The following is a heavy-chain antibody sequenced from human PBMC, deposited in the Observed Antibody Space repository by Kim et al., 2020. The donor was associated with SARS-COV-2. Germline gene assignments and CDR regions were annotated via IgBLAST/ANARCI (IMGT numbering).Heavy chain of an antibody. D-gene: IGHD3-22*01. CDR2: ISHRGST. Sequence: SQTLSLTCAVSGDSISTGDYSWSWIRQPLGKGLEWIGYISHRGSTYDNPSLKGRVTVSLDKSKNQFSMNLTSVTAADTAVYCCAREVGDRSGFFGWFDPW. J-gene: IGHJ5*02. CDR1: GDSISTGDYS. V-gene: IGHV4-30-2*01. CDR3: AREVGDRSGFFGWFDP.